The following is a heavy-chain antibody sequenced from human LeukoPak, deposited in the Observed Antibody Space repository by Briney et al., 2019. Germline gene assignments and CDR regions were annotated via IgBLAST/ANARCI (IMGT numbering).Heavy chain of an antibody. CDR3: ATYCSGVSCYSGMDV. J-gene: IGHJ6*02. V-gene: IGHV3-23*01. Sequence: GGSLRLSCAASGITFSSYATTGVRQAPGKGLEWVSIINGGSTYYADSVKGRFTISRDNSKNTLFLQMNSLRGEDTAVYYCATYCSGVSCYSGMDVWGQGTTVTVYS. CDR1: GITFSSYA. D-gene: IGHD2-15*01. CDR2: INGGST.